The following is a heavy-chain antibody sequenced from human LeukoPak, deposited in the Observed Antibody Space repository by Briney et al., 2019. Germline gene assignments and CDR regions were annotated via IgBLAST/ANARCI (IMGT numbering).Heavy chain of an antibody. V-gene: IGHV3-7*03. CDR2: IKQDQSEK. CDR3: ARSVEEGYCSGTSCYAGY. J-gene: IGHJ4*02. CDR1: GFTFTNYW. D-gene: IGHD2-2*01. Sequence: PGGSLRLSCVASGFTFTNYWMTWVRQAPGKGLEWVANIKQDQSEKWYVASVKGRFTVSRDNAKNSMYLQMNSLRAEDTAIYYCARSVEEGYCSGTSCYAGYWGRGTLVTVSS.